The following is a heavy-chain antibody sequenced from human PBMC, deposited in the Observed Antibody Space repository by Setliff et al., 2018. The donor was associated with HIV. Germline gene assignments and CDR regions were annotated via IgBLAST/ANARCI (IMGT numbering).Heavy chain of an antibody. D-gene: IGHD3-9*01. CDR2: VYYNGAT. J-gene: IGHJ5*02. CDR1: GGPTASSTHY. CDR3: ARHEGYNDFLTGYFRYKWYDP. Sequence: PSETLSLPCTVSGGPTASSTHYWAWIRQPPGKGLEWIGSVYYNGATDHNPSLKSRVTISVDTSNQQFSLKLSSVTAADTAVYYCARHEGYNDFLTGYFRYKWYDPWGQGTLVTVSS. V-gene: IGHV4-39*01.